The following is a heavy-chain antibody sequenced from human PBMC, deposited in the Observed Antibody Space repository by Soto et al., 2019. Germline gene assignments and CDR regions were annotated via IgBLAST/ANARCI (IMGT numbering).Heavy chain of an antibody. V-gene: IGHV4-31*03. D-gene: IGHD2-2*01. CDR1: GGSISSGGYY. CDR3: ASIVVPAAPFDY. CDR2: IYYSGST. J-gene: IGHJ4*02. Sequence: SETLSLTCTVSGGSISSGGYYWSWILHHPGKGLEWIGYIYYSGSTYYNPSLKSRVTISVDTSKNQFSLKLSSVTAADTAVYYCASIVVPAAPFDYWGQGIQVTVSS.